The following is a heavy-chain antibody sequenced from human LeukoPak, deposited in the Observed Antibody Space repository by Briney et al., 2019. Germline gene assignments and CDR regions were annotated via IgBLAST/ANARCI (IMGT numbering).Heavy chain of an antibody. J-gene: IGHJ4*02. CDR1: GGSISSYY. V-gene: IGHV4-59*01. CDR3: ARGGVTYYYDSSGYYYFDY. CDR2: IYYSGSI. D-gene: IGHD3-22*01. Sequence: SETLSLTCTVSGGSISSYYWSWIRQPPGKGLEWIGYIYYSGSINYNPSLKSRVTISVDTSKNQFSLKLSSVTAADTAVYYCARGGVTYYYDSSGYYYFDYWGQGTLVTVSS.